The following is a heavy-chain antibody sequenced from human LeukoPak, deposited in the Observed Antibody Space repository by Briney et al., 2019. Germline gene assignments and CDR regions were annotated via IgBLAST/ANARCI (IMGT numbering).Heavy chain of an antibody. CDR2: IYYSGST. Sequence: PSETLSLTCTVSGGSISSYYWSWIRQPPGKGLEWIGYIYYSGSTNYNPSLKSRVTISVDTSKNQFSLKLSSVTAADTAVYYCARDYPRSFSSDYWGQGILVTVSS. CDR1: GGSISSYY. CDR3: ARDYPRSFSSDY. V-gene: IGHV4-59*01. J-gene: IGHJ4*02. D-gene: IGHD3-3*02.